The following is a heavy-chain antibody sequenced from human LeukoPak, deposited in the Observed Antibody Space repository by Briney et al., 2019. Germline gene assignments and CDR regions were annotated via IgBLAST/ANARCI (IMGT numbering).Heavy chain of an antibody. D-gene: IGHD6-19*01. CDR3: ARGRGHSSGWPVGYYYYMDV. CDR2: INPNSGGT. Sequence: ASVKVSCKASGYTFTGYYMHWVRQAPGQGLEWMGWINPNSGGTNYAQKFQGRVTMTRDTSISTAYMELSRLRSDDTAVYYCARGRGHSSGWPVGYYYYMDVWGKGTTVTVSS. CDR1: GYTFTGYY. V-gene: IGHV1-2*02. J-gene: IGHJ6*03.